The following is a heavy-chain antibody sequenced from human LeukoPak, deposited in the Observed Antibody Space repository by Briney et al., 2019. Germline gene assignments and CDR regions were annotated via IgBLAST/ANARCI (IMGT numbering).Heavy chain of an antibody. J-gene: IGHJ4*02. CDR1: GFTFSSYA. CDR3: ARPRGNVEMATNPFGY. Sequence: GGSLRLSCAASGFTFSSYAMHWVRQAPGKGLEWVALISYDGSNKDYADSVKGRFAISRDNSKNTLYLEMNSLRAEDKAVYYCARPRGNVEMATNPFGYWGQGTLATVSS. CDR2: ISYDGSNK. V-gene: IGHV3-30*09. D-gene: IGHD5-24*01.